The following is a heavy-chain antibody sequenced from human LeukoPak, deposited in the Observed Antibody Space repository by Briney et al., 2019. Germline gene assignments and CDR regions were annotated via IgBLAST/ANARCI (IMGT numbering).Heavy chain of an antibody. CDR1: GGSISSYY. CDR3: ARDLTADSSGYYYSSRWFDP. V-gene: IGHV4-59*01. Sequence: SETLSLTCTVPGGSISSYYWSWIRQPPGKGLEWIGYIYYSGSTNYNPSLKSRVTISVDTSKNQFSLKLSSVTAADTAVYYCARDLTADSSGYYYSSRWFDPWGQGTLVTVSS. J-gene: IGHJ5*02. CDR2: IYYSGST. D-gene: IGHD3-22*01.